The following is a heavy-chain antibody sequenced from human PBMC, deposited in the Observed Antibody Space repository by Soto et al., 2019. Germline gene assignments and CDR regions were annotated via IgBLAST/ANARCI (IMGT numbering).Heavy chain of an antibody. CDR2: IYWDDDK. J-gene: IGHJ6*02. CDR1: GFSLSTSGVG. CDR3: AHTSVPGEEQLHHLRYHYYYYGMDV. D-gene: IGHD6-13*01. V-gene: IGHV2-5*02. Sequence: GSGPTLVNPTQTLTLTCTFSGFSLSTSGVGVGWIRQPPGKALEWLALIYWDDDKRYSPSLKSRLTITKDTSKNQVVLTMTNMDPVDTATYYCAHTSVPGEEQLHHLRYHYYYYGMDVWGQGTRVTVSS.